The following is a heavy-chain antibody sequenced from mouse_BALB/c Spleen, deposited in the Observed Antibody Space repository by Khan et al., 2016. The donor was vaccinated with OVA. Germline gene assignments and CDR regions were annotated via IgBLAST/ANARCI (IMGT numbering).Heavy chain of an antibody. Sequence: VQLQQPGAEFVKPGASVKLSCKASGCNIKDSYIHWVKQRPVQGLEWIGRIDPANGKTNYDSKFQGKATLTSDTSSNTDFLQLSSLTSEDTADSFCSRSSLLYAMDYWGQGTPVTVSS. J-gene: IGHJ4*01. CDR1: GCNIKDSY. CDR2: IDPANGKT. CDR3: SRSSLLYAMDY. V-gene: IGHV14-3*02. D-gene: IGHD1-2*01.